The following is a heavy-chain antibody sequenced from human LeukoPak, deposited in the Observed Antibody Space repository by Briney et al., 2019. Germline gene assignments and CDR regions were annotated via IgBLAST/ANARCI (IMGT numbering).Heavy chain of an antibody. CDR3: GASRQYVGAFDS. CDR1: GFTFSSYE. J-gene: IGHJ3*02. V-gene: IGHV3-48*03. Sequence: GGSLRLSCAASGFTFSSYELYWVRQAPGKGLEWISYISSRSSTKKYVDSVRGRFTISRADARESLYLQMNSLSADDTAIYYCGASRQYVGAFDSWRQGTLVAVSS. CDR2: ISSRSSTK. D-gene: IGHD3-16*01.